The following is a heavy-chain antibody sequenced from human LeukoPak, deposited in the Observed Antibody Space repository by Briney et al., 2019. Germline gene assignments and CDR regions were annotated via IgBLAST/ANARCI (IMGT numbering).Heavy chain of an antibody. D-gene: IGHD4-11*01. CDR3: ARAFYSNQLLYFDY. V-gene: IGHV1-69*13. J-gene: IGHJ4*02. CDR1: GGTFSSYA. CDR2: IIPIFGTA. Sequence: SVKVSCKASGGTFSSYAISWVRQAPGQGLEWMGGIIPIFGTANYAQKFQGRVTITADESTSTAYMELSSLRSEDTAVYYRARAFYSNQLLYFDYWGQGTLVTVSS.